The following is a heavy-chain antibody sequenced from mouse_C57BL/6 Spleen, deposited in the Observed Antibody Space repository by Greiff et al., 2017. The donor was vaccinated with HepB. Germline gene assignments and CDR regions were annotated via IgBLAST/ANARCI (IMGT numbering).Heavy chain of an antibody. V-gene: IGHV1-64*01. CDR3: ARENYGHYYAMDY. CDR2: IHPNSGST. J-gene: IGHJ4*01. Sequence: VQLQQPGAELVKPGASVKLSCKASGYTFTSYWMHWVKQRPGQGLEWIGMIHPNSGSTNYNEKFKSKATLTVDKSSSTAYMQLSSLTSEDSAVYYCARENYGHYYAMDYWGQGTSVTVSS. CDR1: GYTFTSYW. D-gene: IGHD1-1*01.